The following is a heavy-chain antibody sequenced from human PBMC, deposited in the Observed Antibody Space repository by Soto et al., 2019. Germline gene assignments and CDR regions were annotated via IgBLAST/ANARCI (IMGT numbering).Heavy chain of an antibody. CDR2: IYYSGST. CDR1: GGSISSSSYY. D-gene: IGHD4-17*01. V-gene: IGHV4-39*01. Sequence: QLQLQESGPGLVKPSETLSLTCTVSGGSISSSSYYWGWIRQPPGKGLEWIGSIYYSGSTYYNPSLKSRVTISVDTSKNQFSLKLSSVTAADTAVYYCARWKTVTTGPKYNWFDPWGQGTLVTVSS. CDR3: ARWKTVTTGPKYNWFDP. J-gene: IGHJ5*02.